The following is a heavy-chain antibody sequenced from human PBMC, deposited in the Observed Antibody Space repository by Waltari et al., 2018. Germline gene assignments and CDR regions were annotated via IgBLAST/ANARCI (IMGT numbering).Heavy chain of an antibody. Sequence: EVQLVGSGGGLVTLGGSFSLSCGGAGRLCKTAWMHWVRHASGKGLEWVGRINANPHGGTTVYAAPVKGRFTISRDDSKNTVYLQMNSLKTEDTGVYYCGDFTAFDYWGQGSLVTVSS. CDR2: INANPHGGTT. CDR3: GDFTAFDY. D-gene: IGHD2-8*02. V-gene: IGHV3-15*01. J-gene: IGHJ4*02. CDR1: GRLCKTAW.